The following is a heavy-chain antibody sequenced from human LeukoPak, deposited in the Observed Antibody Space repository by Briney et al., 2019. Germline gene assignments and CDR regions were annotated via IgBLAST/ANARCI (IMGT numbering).Heavy chain of an antibody. D-gene: IGHD1-26*01. V-gene: IGHV4-39*07. CDR1: GASISSSSYY. Sequence: PSDTLSLTCTVSGASISSSSYYWGRLHQPPGKGLEWIGNIDDSGSTYYDPSLKRRVTISIDTSKNQFSLKLSSVTAADTAVYYCARDGRFPPEPLPRYFDYWGQGTLVTVSS. CDR2: IDDSGST. J-gene: IGHJ4*02. CDR3: ARDGRFPPEPLPRYFDY.